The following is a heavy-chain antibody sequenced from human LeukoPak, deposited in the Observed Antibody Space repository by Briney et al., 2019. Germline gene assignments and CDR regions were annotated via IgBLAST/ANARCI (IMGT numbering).Heavy chain of an antibody. CDR3: ATRSTGVAATFDC. CDR2: ISYSGNT. D-gene: IGHD2-15*01. CDR1: GGSISSYY. V-gene: IGHV4-59*01. J-gene: IGHJ4*02. Sequence: SEALSLTCSVSGGSISSYYWSWIRQPPGKGLEWIGYISYSGNTNYNPSLKSRVTISVDTSKNQFSLKLSSVTAADTAVHYCATRSTGVAATFDCWGQGALVTVSS.